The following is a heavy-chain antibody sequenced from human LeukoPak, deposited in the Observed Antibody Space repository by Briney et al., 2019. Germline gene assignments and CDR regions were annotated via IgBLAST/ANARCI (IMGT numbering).Heavy chain of an antibody. Sequence: GGSLRLSCAASGFTFSTYSMNLVRQAPGKGLEWVSSISSGSSFIYYADSVKGRFTISRDNAKNSLFLQMNSLRAEDTAVYYCARGAVAGAFDIWGQGTMVTVSS. CDR3: ARGAVAGAFDI. D-gene: IGHD6-19*01. V-gene: IGHV3-21*01. J-gene: IGHJ3*02. CDR1: GFTFSTYS. CDR2: ISSGSSFI.